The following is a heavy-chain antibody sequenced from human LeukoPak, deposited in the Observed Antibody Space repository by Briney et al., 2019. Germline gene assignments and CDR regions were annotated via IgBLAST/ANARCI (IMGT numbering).Heavy chain of an antibody. CDR1: GFTFTSYS. V-gene: IGHV3-23*01. J-gene: IGHJ6*02. CDR2: ISGGGGST. CDR3: AKGIKGSYCNGDCYLTYYYYGLDV. D-gene: IGHD2-21*02. Sequence: PGGSLRLSCAASGFTFTSYSMNWVRQAPGKGLEWVSTISGGGGSTYYADSVKGRFTISRDNSKNTLYLQVNSLRAEDTAVYYCAKGIKGSYCNGDCYLTYYYYGLDVWGQGTTVTVSS.